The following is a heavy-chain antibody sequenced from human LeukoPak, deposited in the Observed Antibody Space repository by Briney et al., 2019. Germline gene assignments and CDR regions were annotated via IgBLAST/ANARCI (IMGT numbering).Heavy chain of an antibody. V-gene: IGHV3-23*01. D-gene: IGHD3-10*01. CDR3: AKDNPVRGVIISDY. Sequence: GGTLRLSGAASGFTFSSYAMSWVRQAPGKGLEWVSAISGSGGSTYYADSGKGRFTISRDNSKHTLYLQINSLRAEDTGVYYCAKDNPVRGVIISDYWGQGTLVTVSS. CDR2: ISGSGGST. J-gene: IGHJ4*02. CDR1: GFTFSSYA.